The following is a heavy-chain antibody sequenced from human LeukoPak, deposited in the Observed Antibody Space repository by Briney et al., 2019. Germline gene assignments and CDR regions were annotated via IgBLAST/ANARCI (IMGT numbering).Heavy chain of an antibody. V-gene: IGHV4-59*01. J-gene: IGHJ5*02. D-gene: IGHD3-10*01. CDR2: IYYSGST. Sequence: SETLSLTCTVSGGSISSYYWSWIRQPPGKGLEWIGYIYYSGSTNYNPSLRSRVTISVDTSKNQFSLKLSSVTAADTAVYYCVRDLGSYYGSGSYYPWGQGTLVTVSS. CDR3: VRDLGSYYGSGSYYP. CDR1: GGSISSYY.